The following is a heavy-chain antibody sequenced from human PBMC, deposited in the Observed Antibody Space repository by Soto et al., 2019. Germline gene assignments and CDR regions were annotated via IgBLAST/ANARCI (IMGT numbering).Heavy chain of an antibody. D-gene: IGHD3-22*01. J-gene: IGHJ4*02. CDR1: GGSFSGYY. CDR2: INHSGST. CDR3: ASFTYYYDSSGSHDD. V-gene: IGHV4-34*01. Sequence: SETLSRTCAVYGGSFSGYYWSWIRQPPGKGLEWIGEINHSGSTNYNPSIKSRVTISVDTSKNQFSLKLSSVTAADTAVYYCASFTYYYDSSGSHDDWGQGTLVTVSS.